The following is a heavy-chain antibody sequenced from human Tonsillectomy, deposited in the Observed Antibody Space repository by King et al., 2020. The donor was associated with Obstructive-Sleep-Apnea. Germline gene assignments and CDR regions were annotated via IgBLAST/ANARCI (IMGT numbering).Heavy chain of an antibody. J-gene: IGHJ3*02. CDR1: GGSISSYS. V-gene: IGHV4-59*01. D-gene: IGHD4-23*01. CDR2: IYNTVST. CDR3: ARVWSTVVTNDAFDI. Sequence: QLQESGPGLVKPSETLSLTCTVSGGSISSYSWTWIGQPPGKGLEWIGYIYNTVSTNFNPSLKSRVTISIDTSKNQFSLKLSSVTAADTAVYYCARVWSTVVTNDAFDIWGQGTMVTVSS.